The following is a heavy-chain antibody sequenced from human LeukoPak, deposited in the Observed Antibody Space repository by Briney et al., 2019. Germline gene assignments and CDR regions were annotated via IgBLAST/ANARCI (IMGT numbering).Heavy chain of an antibody. V-gene: IGHV3-20*04. J-gene: IGHJ5*02. D-gene: IGHD3-3*01. Sequence: GGSLRLSCAASGFTFDDYGMRWVRQAPGKGLGWVSVINWDGGSTGYADSVKGRFTISRDNAKNSLYLQMNSLRAEDTALYSCAKCARTPEGGSGWCNWFDTWGQGTQVTVSS. CDR2: INWDGGST. CDR1: GFTFDDYG. CDR3: AKCARTPEGGSGWCNWFDT.